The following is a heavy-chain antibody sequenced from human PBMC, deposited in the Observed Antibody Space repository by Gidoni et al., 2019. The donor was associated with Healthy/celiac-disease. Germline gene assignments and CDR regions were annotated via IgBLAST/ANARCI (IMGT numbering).Heavy chain of an antibody. CDR2: IYYTGST. J-gene: IGHJ6*02. V-gene: IGHV4-59*01. Sequence: QVQLQESGPGLVKPSENLSLTCTVYGGSNSRYYWSWIRQPPGKGLEWIGYIYYTGSTNYNPSLKSRVTISVDTSKNQFSLKLSSVTAADTAVYYCARGGGGRYYYYYGMDVWGQGTTVTVSS. CDR1: GGSNSRYY. CDR3: ARGGGGRYYYYYGMDV.